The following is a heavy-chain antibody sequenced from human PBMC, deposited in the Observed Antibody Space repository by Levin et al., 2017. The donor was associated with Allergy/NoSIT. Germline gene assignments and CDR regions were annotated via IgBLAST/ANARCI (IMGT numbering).Heavy chain of an antibody. D-gene: IGHD1-1*01. J-gene: IGHJ2*01. V-gene: IGHV5-51*01. Sequence: KVSCKDSGDSFTNYWIGWVRQMPGKGLEWMGIIYPRDSDTRYSPSFQGQVTISADKSINTAYLQWDSLKASDTAMYYCARRGTTGTYDWYFDLWGRGTLVTVSS. CDR2: IYPRDSDT. CDR1: GDSFTNYW. CDR3: ARRGTTGTYDWYFDL.